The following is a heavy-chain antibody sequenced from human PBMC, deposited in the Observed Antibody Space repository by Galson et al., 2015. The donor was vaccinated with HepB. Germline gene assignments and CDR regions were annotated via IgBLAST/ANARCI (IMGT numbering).Heavy chain of an antibody. Sequence: SVKVSCKASGYTFTSYAMNWVRQAPGQGLEWMGWINTNTGNPTYAQGFTGRFIFTLDTSVSTAYLQISSLKAEDTAVYYCARTARLLWCGTNWIDPWGQGTLVTVSS. J-gene: IGHJ5*02. CDR3: ARTARLLWCGTNWIDP. CDR2: INTNTGNP. CDR1: GYTFTSYA. V-gene: IGHV7-4-1*02. D-gene: IGHD3-10*01.